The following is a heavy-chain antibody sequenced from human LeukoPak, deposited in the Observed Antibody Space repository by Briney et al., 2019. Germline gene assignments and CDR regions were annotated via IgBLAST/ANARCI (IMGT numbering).Heavy chain of an antibody. D-gene: IGHD1-26*01. CDR3: ASGPWELDY. CDR2: INSDGSNT. Sequence: PGGSLRLSCAASGFTLSNFWMYWVRQAPGKGLVWVSRINSDGSNTNYADSVKGRFTIARDNAKNTLFLQMNSLRAEDTAVYYCASGPWELDYWGQGTLVTVSS. CDR1: GFTLSNFW. V-gene: IGHV3-74*01. J-gene: IGHJ4*02.